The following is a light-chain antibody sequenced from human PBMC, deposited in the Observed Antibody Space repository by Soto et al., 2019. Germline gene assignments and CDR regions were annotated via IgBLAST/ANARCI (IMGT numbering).Light chain of an antibody. CDR3: QQYDSSPWT. Sequence: EVVLTQSPGTLSLSPGERATLSCRASQSISSGYLAWYQQKPGQAPRLLIYGASSRATGIPDRFSGSGSGTDFTLTISRLEPEDIAVFYCQQYDSSPWTFGQGTKVDIK. CDR1: QSISSGY. J-gene: IGKJ1*01. V-gene: IGKV3-20*01. CDR2: GAS.